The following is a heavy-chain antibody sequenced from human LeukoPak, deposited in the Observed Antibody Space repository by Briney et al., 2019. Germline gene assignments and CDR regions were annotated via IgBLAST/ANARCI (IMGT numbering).Heavy chain of an antibody. CDR2: IYYSGST. J-gene: IGHJ6*03. V-gene: IGHV4-59*01. Sequence: SETLSLTCTVSGGSISSYYWSWLRQPPGKGLEWIGYIYYSGSTNYNPSLKSRVTISVDTSKNQFSLKLSSVTAADTAVYYCARDRRSDDSSGGRHYYYYMDVWGKGTTVTVSS. D-gene: IGHD3-22*01. CDR3: ARDRRSDDSSGGRHYYYYMDV. CDR1: GGSISSYY.